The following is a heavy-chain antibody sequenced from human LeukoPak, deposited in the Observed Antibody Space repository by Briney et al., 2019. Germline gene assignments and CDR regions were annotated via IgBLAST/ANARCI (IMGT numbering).Heavy chain of an antibody. CDR2: IYISGST. D-gene: IGHD4/OR15-4a*01. CDR3: ARALNPLTGTYYFDY. V-gene: IGHV4-4*07. Sequence: PSETLSLTCSVSGASIKSHYWTWIRQPAGKGLEWIGRIYISGSTNYSPSLKSRVTMSVDTSKNQFSLNLISVTAADTAVYYCARALNPLTGTYYFDYWGQGTLVTVSS. J-gene: IGHJ4*02. CDR1: GASIKSHY.